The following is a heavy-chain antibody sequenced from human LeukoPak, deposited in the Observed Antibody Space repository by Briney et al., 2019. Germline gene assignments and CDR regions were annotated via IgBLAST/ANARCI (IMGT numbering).Heavy chain of an antibody. J-gene: IGHJ4*02. CDR2: INHSGST. D-gene: IGHD5-18*01. Sequence: SETLSLTCAVYGGSFSGYYWSWIRQPPGKGLEWIGEINHSGSTNHNPSLKSRVTISVDTSKNQFSLKLSSVTAADTAVYYCARAGAGRGYSYGSFDYWGQRTLVTVSS. CDR1: GGSFSGYY. CDR3: ARAGAGRGYSYGSFDY. V-gene: IGHV4-34*01.